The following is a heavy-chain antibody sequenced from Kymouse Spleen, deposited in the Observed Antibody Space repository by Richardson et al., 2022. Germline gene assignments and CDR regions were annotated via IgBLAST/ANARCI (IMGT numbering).Heavy chain of an antibody. V-gene: IGHV4-34*01. J-gene: IGHJ4*02. D-gene: IGHD7-27*02. CDR3: ARRAANWGFHFDY. Sequence: QVQLQQWGAGLLKPSETLSLTCAVYGGSFSGYYWSWIRQPPGKGLEWIGEINHSGSTNYNPSLKSRVTISVDTSKNQFSLKLSSVTAADTAVYYCARRAANWGFHFDYWGQGTLVTVSS. CDR1: GGSFSGYY. CDR2: INHSGST.